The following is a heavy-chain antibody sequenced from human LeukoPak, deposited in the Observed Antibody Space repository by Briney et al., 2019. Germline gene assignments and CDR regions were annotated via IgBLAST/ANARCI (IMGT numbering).Heavy chain of an antibody. V-gene: IGHV1-69*05. Sequence: SVKVSCKASGGTFSSYAISWVRQAPGQGLEWMGRIIPIFGTANYAQKFQGRVTITTDESTSTAYMELSSLRSVDTAVYYCARDPLDCSGGSCSDYWGQGTLVTVSS. CDR2: IIPIFGTA. J-gene: IGHJ4*02. D-gene: IGHD2-15*01. CDR1: GGTFSSYA. CDR3: ARDPLDCSGGSCSDY.